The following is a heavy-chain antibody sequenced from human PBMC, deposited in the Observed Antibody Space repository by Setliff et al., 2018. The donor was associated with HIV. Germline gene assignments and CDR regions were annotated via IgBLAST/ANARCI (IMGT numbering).Heavy chain of an antibody. CDR1: GVSIRSGGYY. CDR3: ARDFYCGGACSSGYYYGMDV. D-gene: IGHD2-21*02. J-gene: IGHJ6*02. CDR2: IYTSGST. Sequence: SSDTLSLTCTVCGVSIRSGGYYWNWIRQHPGKGLEWIGHIYTSGSTNYNPSLKSRVTMSVDTSKNQFSLKLSYVTAADTAVYYCARDFYCGGACSSGYYYGMDVWGQGTTVTVSS. V-gene: IGHV4-61*08.